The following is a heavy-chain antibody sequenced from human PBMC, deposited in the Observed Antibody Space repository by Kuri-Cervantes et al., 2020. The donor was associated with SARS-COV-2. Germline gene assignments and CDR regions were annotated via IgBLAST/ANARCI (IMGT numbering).Heavy chain of an antibody. J-gene: IGHJ6*02. CDR2: ISSNGGST. CDR1: GFSFSSYA. D-gene: IGHD5-24*01. V-gene: IGHV3-64*04. Sequence: GESLEISCSASGFSFSSYAMHWVRQPPGKGLEYVSTISSNGGSTYYADSVKGRFTISRDNSKNTLYLQMNSLRAEDTAVYYCARDHRDGYNLSSFFGGMDVWGQGTTVTVSS. CDR3: ARDHRDGYNLSSFFGGMDV.